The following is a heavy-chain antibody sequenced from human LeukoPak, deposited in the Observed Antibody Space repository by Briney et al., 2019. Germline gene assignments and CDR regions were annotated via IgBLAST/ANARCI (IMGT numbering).Heavy chain of an antibody. CDR1: GFTFSSYV. D-gene: IGHD3-10*01. CDR2: ISGSGGST. CDR3: ASGFMVRGAIDY. V-gene: IGHV3-23*01. J-gene: IGHJ4*02. Sequence: GGSLRLSCAASGFTFSSYVMTWVRQAPGKGLEWVSGISGSGGSTYYADSVKGRFTISRDNSKNTLYLQMNSLRAEDTAVYYGASGFMVRGAIDYWGQGTLVTVSS.